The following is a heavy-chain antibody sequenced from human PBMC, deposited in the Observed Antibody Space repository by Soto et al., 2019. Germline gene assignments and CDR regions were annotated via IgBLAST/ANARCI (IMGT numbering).Heavy chain of an antibody. V-gene: IGHV4-59*08. D-gene: IGHD3-16*01. CDR1: GGSIRDYY. J-gene: IGHJ2*01. CDR2: IYYTGTT. CDR3: ARHWSTFVWYFDL. Sequence: SETLSLTCTVSGGSIRDYYWGWIRQSPGKGLEWIGYIYYTGTTKYNPSLKSRVTISVDSSKNQFSLKLDSVTAADTAVYYCARHWSTFVWYFDLWGRGTLVTVSS.